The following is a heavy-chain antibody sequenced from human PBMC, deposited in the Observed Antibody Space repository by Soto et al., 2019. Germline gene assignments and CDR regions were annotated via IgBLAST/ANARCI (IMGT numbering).Heavy chain of an antibody. V-gene: IGHV3-33*01. Sequence: QVQLVESGGGVVQPGRSLRLSCAASGFTFSSYGMHWVRQAPGKGLEWVAVIWYDGSNKYYADSVKGRFTISRDNSKNTLYLQMISLRAEDTAVYYCAREWVGAARPAYYSYYGMDVWGQGTTVTVSS. CDR1: GFTFSSYG. CDR2: IWYDGSNK. CDR3: AREWVGAARPAYYSYYGMDV. D-gene: IGHD6-6*01. J-gene: IGHJ6*02.